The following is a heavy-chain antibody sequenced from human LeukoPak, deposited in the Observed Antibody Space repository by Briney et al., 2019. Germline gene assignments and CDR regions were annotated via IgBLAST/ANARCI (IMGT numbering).Heavy chain of an antibody. J-gene: IGHJ6*02. V-gene: IGHV1-8*01. CDR2: MNPNSGNT. CDR1: GYTFTSYD. Sequence: ASVKVSCKASGYTFTSYDINWVRQATGQGLEWMGWMNPNSGNTGYAQKFQGRVTMTRNTSISTAYMEPSSLRSEDTAVYYCARGRIAVAGTSTYYYYYGMDVWGQGTTVTVSS. D-gene: IGHD6-19*01. CDR3: ARGRIAVAGTSTYYYYYGMDV.